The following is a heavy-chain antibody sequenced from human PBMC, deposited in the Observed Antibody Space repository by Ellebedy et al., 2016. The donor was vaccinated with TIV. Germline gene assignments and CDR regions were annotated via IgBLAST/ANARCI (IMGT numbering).Heavy chain of an antibody. CDR1: GYTFTNYY. V-gene: IGHV1-2*02. CDR2: INPGSGAT. Sequence: AASVKVSCKASGYTFTNYYIHWVRQAPGQGLEWMGWINPGSGATDYAQRFQGRVTLTRDTSINTAYMELSRLTSDDTAVYYCLRDRQGRNYQPGDCWGQGTLVTVSS. D-gene: IGHD1-7*01. J-gene: IGHJ4*02. CDR3: LRDRQGRNYQPGDC.